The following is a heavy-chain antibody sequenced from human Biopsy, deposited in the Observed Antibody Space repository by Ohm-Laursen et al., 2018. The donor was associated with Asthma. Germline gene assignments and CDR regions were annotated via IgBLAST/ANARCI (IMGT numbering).Heavy chain of an antibody. CDR3: ARTYYDFLTGQVKDVFGV. Sequence: SVKVSCKTSGYNFVSFAIHWVRQAPGQRLEWMGWVNTGNGDTKYSQKFQGRVTITRDTSASTAYMELRSLRSEDTATYYCARTYYDFLTGQVKDVFGVWGQGTMVTVSS. J-gene: IGHJ3*01. D-gene: IGHD3-9*01. CDR2: VNTGNGDT. V-gene: IGHV1-3*04. CDR1: GYNFVSFA.